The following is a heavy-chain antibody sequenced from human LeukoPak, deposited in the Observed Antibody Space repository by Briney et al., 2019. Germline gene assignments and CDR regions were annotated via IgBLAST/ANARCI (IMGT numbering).Heavy chain of an antibody. CDR1: GDSIRSGDAY. D-gene: IGHD3-3*01. CDR3: ARIPITKRAMDV. Sequence: KPSETLSLTCSVSGDSIRSGDAYWGWIRQSPLKGLEWIASIYYVGSPHSNPSLKSRRVTMSVDTAKNQFSLKLTSVTAADTAVYYCARIPITKRAMDVWGQGTTVTVSS. CDR2: IYYVGSP. J-gene: IGHJ6*02. V-gene: IGHV4-39*01.